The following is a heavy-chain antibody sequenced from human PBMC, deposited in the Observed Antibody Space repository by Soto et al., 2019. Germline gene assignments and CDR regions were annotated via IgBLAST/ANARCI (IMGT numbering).Heavy chain of an antibody. CDR2: ISPGSRYP. V-gene: IGHV3-11*06. CDR1: GFTFGDSY. Sequence: GGSLRLSCAGSGFTFGDSYMSWIRQAPGKGLEWLSYISPGSRYPAYADSVKGRFTISRDNAKRSLYLQMMSLTAEDTAVYYCARSLQLLLNYYYYGMDVWGQGTTVTVSS. CDR3: ARSLQLLLNYYYYGMDV. J-gene: IGHJ6*02. D-gene: IGHD2-2*01.